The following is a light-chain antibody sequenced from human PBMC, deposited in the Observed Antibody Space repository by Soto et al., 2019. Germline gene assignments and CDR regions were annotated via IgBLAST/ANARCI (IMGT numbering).Light chain of an antibody. CDR3: QQYTNWPPYT. J-gene: IGKJ2*01. Sequence: EIVMTQSPATLSLSPGERATLSCRASQSVSTNLAWYQQKPGQSPRLLIYGASTRATGIPARFSGSGSETEFTLTISSLQSEDFAVYYCQQYTNWPPYTFGQGTHLEIK. CDR1: QSVSTN. V-gene: IGKV3-15*01. CDR2: GAS.